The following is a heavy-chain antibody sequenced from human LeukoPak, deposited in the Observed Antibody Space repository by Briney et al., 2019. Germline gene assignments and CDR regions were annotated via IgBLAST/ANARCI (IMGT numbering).Heavy chain of an antibody. CDR3: AREGYASSGYYYYY. CDR1: GYTFTGYY. V-gene: IGHV1-18*04. J-gene: IGHJ4*02. Sequence: EASVKVSCKASGYTFTGYYMRWVRQAPGQGLEWMGWISAYNGNTNYAQKLQGRVTMTTDTFTSTAYMELRSLRSDDTAVYYCAREGYASSGYYYYYWGQGTLVTVSS. CDR2: ISAYNGNT. D-gene: IGHD3-22*01.